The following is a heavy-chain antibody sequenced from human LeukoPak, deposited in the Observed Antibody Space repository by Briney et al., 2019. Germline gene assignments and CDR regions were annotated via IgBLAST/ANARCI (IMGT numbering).Heavy chain of an antibody. V-gene: IGHV1-2*06. CDR2: INPNSGGT. CDR3: ARTNTYYYDSSGYHSFDY. Sequence: ASVKVSCKASGYTFTGYYMHWVRQAPGQGLEWMGRINPNSGGTNYAQKFQGRVTMTRDTSISTAYMELSRLRSDDTAVYYCARTNTYYYDSSGYHSFDYWGQGTLVTVPS. D-gene: IGHD3-22*01. CDR1: GYTFTGYY. J-gene: IGHJ4*02.